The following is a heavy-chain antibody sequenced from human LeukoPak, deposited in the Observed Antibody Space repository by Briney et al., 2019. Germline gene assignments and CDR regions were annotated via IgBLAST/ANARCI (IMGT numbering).Heavy chain of an antibody. CDR2: ISSGRSTI. V-gene: IGHV3-48*01. CDR3: ARGADYCDSRGRRASYFDY. D-gene: IGHD3-22*01. J-gene: IGHJ4*02. CDR1: GFTFSSYS. Sequence: GGSLRLSCGASGFTFSSYSFNWVRQAPGKGLEWVSHISSGRSTIYYRDSVKGRFTISRDNAKNSLYLQMNSLRAEDTAVYYCARGADYCDSRGRRASYFDYWGQGTLVTVSS.